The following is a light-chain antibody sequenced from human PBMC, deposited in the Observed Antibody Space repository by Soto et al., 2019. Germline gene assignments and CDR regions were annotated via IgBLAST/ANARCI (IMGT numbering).Light chain of an antibody. J-gene: IGLJ1*01. V-gene: IGLV2-8*01. CDR1: TSDVRAYND. Sequence: QSSLNHAASASGSPRQPFSIACTGTTSDVRAYNDGSCYQQQRGKVRELMIYEVSKRPSGVPDRFSGSNSGNTASLTVSGLQAEDEADDYCSPYAGSNKPYVCGTGTKVTV. CDR3: SPYAGSNKPYV. CDR2: EVS.